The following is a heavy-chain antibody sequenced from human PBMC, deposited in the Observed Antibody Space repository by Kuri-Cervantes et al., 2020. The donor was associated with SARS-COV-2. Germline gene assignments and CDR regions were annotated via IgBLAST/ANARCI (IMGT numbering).Heavy chain of an antibody. V-gene: IGHV1-69*13. CDR3: ARGIVGATNDAFDI. J-gene: IGHJ3*02. CDR2: IIPIFGTA. Sequence: SVKVSCKASGGTFSSYAISWVRQAPGQGLEWMGGIIPIFGTANYAQKFQGRVTITADESTSTAYMELSSLRSEDTAVYYCARGIVGATNDAFDIWGQGTMVTVS. CDR1: GGTFSSYA. D-gene: IGHD1-26*01.